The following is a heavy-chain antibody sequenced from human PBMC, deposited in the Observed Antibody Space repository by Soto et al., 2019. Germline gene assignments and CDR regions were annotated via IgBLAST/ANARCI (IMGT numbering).Heavy chain of an antibody. CDR3: AKGNSWSPALVLDI. D-gene: IGHD1-7*01. CDR1: GFTFSSYA. J-gene: IGHJ3*02. V-gene: IGHV3-23*01. CDR2: ISGSGGST. Sequence: GSLRLSCAASGFTFSSYAMNWVRQAPGKGLEWVSAISGSGGSTYYADSVKGRFTISRDSSKNTLYLQMDSLRAEDTAVYYCAKGNSWSPALVLDIWGQGTMVTVSS.